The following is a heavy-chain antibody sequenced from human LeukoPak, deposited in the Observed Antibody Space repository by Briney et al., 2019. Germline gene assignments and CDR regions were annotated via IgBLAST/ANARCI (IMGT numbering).Heavy chain of an antibody. Sequence: GGSLRLSCAASGFTFSSYAMSWVRQAPGKGLEWVSAISGSGGSTYYADSVKGRFTISRDNSKNTLYLQMNSLRAEDTAVYYCAKVSVSGFIVGATGVDYWGQGTLVTVSS. D-gene: IGHD1-26*01. CDR3: AKVSVSGFIVGATGVDY. CDR1: GFTFSSYA. CDR2: ISGSGGST. J-gene: IGHJ4*02. V-gene: IGHV3-23*01.